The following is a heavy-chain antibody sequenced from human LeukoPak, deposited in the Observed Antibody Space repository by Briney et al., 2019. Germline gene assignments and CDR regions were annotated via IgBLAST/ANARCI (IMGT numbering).Heavy chain of an antibody. Sequence: PSETLSLTCTVSGGSISSYYWSWIRQPPGKGLEWIGYIYCSGSTNYNPSLKSRVTISVDTSKSQFSLKLSSVTAADTAVYYCARDPLGYNWFDPWGQGTLVTVSS. V-gene: IGHV4-59*01. CDR2: IYCSGST. D-gene: IGHD3-16*01. J-gene: IGHJ5*02. CDR3: ARDPLGYNWFDP. CDR1: GGSISSYY.